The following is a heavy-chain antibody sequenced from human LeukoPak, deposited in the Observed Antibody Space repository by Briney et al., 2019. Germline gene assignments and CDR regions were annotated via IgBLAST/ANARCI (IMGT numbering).Heavy chain of an antibody. J-gene: IGHJ4*02. CDR3: ARSELSPSDFDY. CDR2: IKPDGSEK. CDR1: GFNFRSYE. Sequence: GGSLRLSCVASGFNFRSYEMNWVRQAPGKGLEWVANIKPDGSEKYYVDSVKGRFSISRDNAENSLFLQMNSLRAEDTAVYYCARSELSPSDFDYRGQGTLVTVSS. D-gene: IGHD1-1*01. V-gene: IGHV3-7*01.